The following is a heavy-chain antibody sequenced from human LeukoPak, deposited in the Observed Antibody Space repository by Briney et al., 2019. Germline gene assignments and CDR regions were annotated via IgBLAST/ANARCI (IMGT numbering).Heavy chain of an antibody. CDR3: AKDRSITFGGVTYAFDI. Sequence: GGSLRLSCAASGFTFSSYGMHWVRQAPGKGLEWVAFIRYDGSNKYYADSVKGRFTISRDNSKNTLYLQMNSLRAEDTAVYYCAKDRSITFGGVTYAFDIWGQGTMVTVSS. CDR2: IRYDGSNK. D-gene: IGHD3-16*01. CDR1: GFTFSSYG. J-gene: IGHJ3*02. V-gene: IGHV3-30*02.